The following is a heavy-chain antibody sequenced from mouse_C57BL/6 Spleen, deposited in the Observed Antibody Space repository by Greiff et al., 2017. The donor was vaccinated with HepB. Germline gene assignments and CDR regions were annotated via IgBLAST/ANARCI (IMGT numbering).Heavy chain of an antibody. Sequence: VQLQQSGPELVKPGASVKISCKASGYTFTDYYMNWVKQSHGKSLEWIGDINPNNGGTSYNQKFKGKATLTVDTSSSTAYMELRSLTSEDSAVYYCARGATVAPGFAYWGQGTLVTVSA. D-gene: IGHD1-1*01. V-gene: IGHV1-26*01. CDR3: ARGATVAPGFAY. CDR1: GYTFTDYY. CDR2: INPNNGGT. J-gene: IGHJ3*01.